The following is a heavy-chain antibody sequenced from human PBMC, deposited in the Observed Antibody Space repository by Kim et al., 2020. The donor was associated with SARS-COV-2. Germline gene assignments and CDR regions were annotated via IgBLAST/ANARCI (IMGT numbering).Heavy chain of an antibody. Sequence: ASVKVSCKASGYTFTGYYMNWVRQAPGQGLEWLGRINPDSGGTNHSQKFQGRVTMTRDPSISTAYMELSRLTSDDTAVYYCARADYCSGGSCYFPFDCWGQGTLVTVSS. J-gene: IGHJ4*02. CDR3: ARADYCSGGSCYFPFDC. CDR1: GYTFTGYY. V-gene: IGHV1-2*06. CDR2: INPDSGGT. D-gene: IGHD2-15*01.